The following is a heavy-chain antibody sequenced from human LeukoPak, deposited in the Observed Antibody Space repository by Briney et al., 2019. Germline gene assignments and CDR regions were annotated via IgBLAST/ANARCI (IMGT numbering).Heavy chain of an antibody. CDR1: GGSISSGDYY. J-gene: IGHJ4*02. V-gene: IGHV4-30-4*01. Sequence: PSQTLSLTCTVSGGSISSGDYYWSWIRQPPGKGLEWIGYIYYSGSTYYNPSLKSRVTISVDTSKNQFSLKLSSVTAADTAVYYCARVVDIVATIGGFDYWGQGTLVTVSS. D-gene: IGHD5-12*01. CDR3: ARVVDIVATIGGFDY. CDR2: IYYSGST.